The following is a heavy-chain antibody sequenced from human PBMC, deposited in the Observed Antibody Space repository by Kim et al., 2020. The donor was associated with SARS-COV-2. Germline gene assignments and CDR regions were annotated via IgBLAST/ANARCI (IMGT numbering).Heavy chain of an antibody. J-gene: IGHJ4*02. Sequence: SVKVSCKASGGTFSSYAISWVRQAPGQGLEWMGRIIPILGIANYAQKFQGRVTITADKSTSTAYMELSSLRSEDTAVYYCARGDTVTLFDYWGQGTLVTVSS. CDR3: ARGDTVTLFDY. D-gene: IGHD4-17*01. CDR1: GGTFSSYA. CDR2: IIPILGIA. V-gene: IGHV1-69*04.